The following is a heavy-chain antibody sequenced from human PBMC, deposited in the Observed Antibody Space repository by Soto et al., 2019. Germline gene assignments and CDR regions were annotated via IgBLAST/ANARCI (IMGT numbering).Heavy chain of an antibody. V-gene: IGHV1-69*06. CDR2: IIPIFGTA. CDR1: GGTFSSYA. D-gene: IGHD6-13*01. Sequence: SVKVSCKASGGTFSSYAISWVRQAPGQGLEWMGGIIPIFGTANYAQKFQGRVTITADKSTSTAYMELSSLRSEDTAVYYCARDTEYSSSWYKGYYGMEVWGQGTTVTVSS. J-gene: IGHJ6*02. CDR3: ARDTEYSSSWYKGYYGMEV.